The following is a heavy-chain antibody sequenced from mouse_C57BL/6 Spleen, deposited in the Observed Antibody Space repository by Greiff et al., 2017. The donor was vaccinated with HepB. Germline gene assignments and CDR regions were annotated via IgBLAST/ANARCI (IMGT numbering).Heavy chain of an antibody. D-gene: IGHD1-1*01. J-gene: IGHJ4*01. Sequence: VQLQQSGPELVKPGAPVKISCKASGYSFTDYNMNWVKQSNGKSLEWIGVINPNYGTTSYNQKFKGKATLTVDQSSSTAYMQLNSLTSEDSAVYYCARNYYYGSSYPYYAMDYWGQGTSVTVSS. CDR3: ARNYYYGSSYPYYAMDY. CDR1: GYSFTDYN. CDR2: INPNYGTT. V-gene: IGHV1-39*01.